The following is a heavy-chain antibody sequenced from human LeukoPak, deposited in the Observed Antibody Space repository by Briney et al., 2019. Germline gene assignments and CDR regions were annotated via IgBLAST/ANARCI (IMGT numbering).Heavy chain of an antibody. CDR1: GFTFSDYY. CDR2: ISTTSYA. CDR3: AMGGYCDSSRY. J-gene: IGHJ4*02. V-gene: IGHV3-11*03. D-gene: IGHD3-22*01. Sequence: GGALRPSCVASGFTFSDYYMTWMRQAPGKGLEWVSYISTTSYANYAESVKGRFTISRDNAQNSLYLQMNSLRAEDTAVYYCAMGGYCDSSRYWGQGTLVTVSS.